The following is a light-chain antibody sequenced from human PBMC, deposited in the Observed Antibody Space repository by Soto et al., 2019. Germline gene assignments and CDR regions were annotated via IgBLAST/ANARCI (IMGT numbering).Light chain of an antibody. CDR3: QQYNSLWT. Sequence: IRMTQSPSSLSASTGDRVTITCRASQSISSWLAWYQQKPGKAPKLLIYDASSLESGVPSRFSGSGSGTEFTLTISSLQPDDFATYYCQQYNSLWTFGQGTKVDI. CDR1: QSISSW. V-gene: IGKV1-5*01. CDR2: DAS. J-gene: IGKJ1*01.